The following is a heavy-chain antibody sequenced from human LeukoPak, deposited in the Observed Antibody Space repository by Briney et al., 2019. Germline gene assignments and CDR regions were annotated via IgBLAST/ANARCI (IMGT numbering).Heavy chain of an antibody. CDR3: ARLEQQLAPTDY. V-gene: IGHV1-18*01. CDR2: ISAYNGNT. D-gene: IGHD6-13*01. Sequence: ASVKVSCKASGYTFTNYGISWVRQAPGQGLEWMGWISAYNGNTNYAQKLQGRVTVTTDTSTSTAYMELRSLRSDDTAVYYCARLEQQLAPTDYWGQGTLVTVSS. CDR1: GYTFTNYG. J-gene: IGHJ4*02.